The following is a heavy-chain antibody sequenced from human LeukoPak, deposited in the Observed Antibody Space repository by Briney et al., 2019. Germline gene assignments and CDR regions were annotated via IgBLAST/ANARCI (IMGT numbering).Heavy chain of an antibody. J-gene: IGHJ4*02. CDR3: AKAARTTGTYSFDS. V-gene: IGHV3-23*01. CDR1: GFTFSNYA. Sequence: GGSLRLSCAVSGFTFSNYAMVWVRQAPGKGLDWVSSISAGGGVTSNADSVKGRFTISRDNSKNTLYLQMNSLRAEDTAMYYCAKAARTTGTYSFDSWGEGTLVTVSS. D-gene: IGHD4-17*01. CDR2: ISAGGGVT.